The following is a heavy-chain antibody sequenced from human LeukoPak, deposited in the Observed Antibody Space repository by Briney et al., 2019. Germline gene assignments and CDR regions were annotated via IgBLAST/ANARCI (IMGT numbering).Heavy chain of an antibody. CDR2: IFYSGST. J-gene: IGHJ4*02. D-gene: IGHD1-26*01. Sequence: SSETLSLTCTVSGGSISGYYWSWIRQPPGKGLEWIGYIFYSGSTNYNPSLKSRVTISVDTSKNQFSLKLSSVTAADTAVYYCARGEWDLLFDYWGQGILVTVSS. CDR3: ARGEWDLLFDY. V-gene: IGHV4-59*01. CDR1: GGSISGYY.